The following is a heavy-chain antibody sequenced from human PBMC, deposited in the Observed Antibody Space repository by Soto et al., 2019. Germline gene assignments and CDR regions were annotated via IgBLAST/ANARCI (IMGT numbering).Heavy chain of an antibody. Sequence: EVQLVEAGGCLVKPGGALRLSCAASGFTFTRYSMNWVRQAPGKGLEWVSSISSTTNYIYYADSMKGRFTVSRDNAKNSVYLEMNSLSAEDTAVYSCARESEDLTSNFDYWGQGTLVTVSS. J-gene: IGHJ4*02. CDR2: ISSTTNYI. CDR3: ARESEDLTSNFDY. CDR1: GFTFTRYS. V-gene: IGHV3-21*01.